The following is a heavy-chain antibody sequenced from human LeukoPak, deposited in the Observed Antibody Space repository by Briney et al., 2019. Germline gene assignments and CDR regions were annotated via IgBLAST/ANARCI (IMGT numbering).Heavy chain of an antibody. V-gene: IGHV3-13*01. CDR1: GFTFSSHD. J-gene: IGHJ4*02. Sequence: GGFLRLSCAASGFTFSSHDMHWVRQATGKGLEWVSAIGTADDTYYAGSVKGRFTISRENAWNSVYLQLNNLRAGDTAVYYCARDRPGAQGFDYWGQGTLVTVSS. D-gene: IGHD4/OR15-4a*01. CDR3: ARDRPGAQGFDY. CDR2: IGTADDT.